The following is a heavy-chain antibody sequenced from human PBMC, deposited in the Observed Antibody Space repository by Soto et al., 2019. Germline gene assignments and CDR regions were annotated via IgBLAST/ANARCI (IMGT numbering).Heavy chain of an antibody. Sequence: GASVKVSCKASGYTFTSYGISWVRQAPGQGLEWMGWISAGNGNTNYSQKFQGRVTITRDTSTSTAYMELSSLRSEDTAVYYCARAMKGYCSGGSCYRPFDYWGQGTLVTVSS. CDR2: ISAGNGNT. J-gene: IGHJ4*02. V-gene: IGHV1-18*01. CDR3: ARAMKGYCSGGSCYRPFDY. CDR1: GYTFTSYG. D-gene: IGHD2-15*01.